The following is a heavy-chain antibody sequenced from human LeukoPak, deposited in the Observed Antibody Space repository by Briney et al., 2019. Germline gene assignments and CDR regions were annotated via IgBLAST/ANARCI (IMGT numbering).Heavy chain of an antibody. CDR3: ARAVDKATIFGVVI. Sequence: GASVKVSCKPSGYTFTGYYMHWVRQAPGQGLEWMGWINPNSGGTNYAQKFQGRDTMSRDTSIRTAYMELSRLRSDYTAVYYCARAVDKATIFGVVIWGQGTLVTVSS. V-gene: IGHV1-2*02. D-gene: IGHD3-3*01. J-gene: IGHJ4*02. CDR2: INPNSGGT. CDR1: GYTFTGYY.